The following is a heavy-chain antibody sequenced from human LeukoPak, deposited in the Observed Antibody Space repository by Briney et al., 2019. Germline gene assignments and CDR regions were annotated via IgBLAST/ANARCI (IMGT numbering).Heavy chain of an antibody. CDR3: AFLVGAHDY. D-gene: IGHD1-26*01. CDR2: IYSGGST. V-gene: IGHV3-53*01. Sequence: PGGSLRLSCPASGFTLSNMYISWLRPAPGRGLEWVSGIYSGGSTYYADSVKGRFTISRDNSKNTLYLQMNSLRAEDTAVYYCAFLVGAHDYWGQGTLVTVSS. J-gene: IGHJ4*02. CDR1: GFTLSNMY.